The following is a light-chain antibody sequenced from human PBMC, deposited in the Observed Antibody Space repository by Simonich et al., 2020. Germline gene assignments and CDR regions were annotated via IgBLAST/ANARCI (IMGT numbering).Light chain of an antibody. CDR3: QQYYSTPPIT. CDR1: QNVLYISNNKNY. CDR2: WAS. J-gene: IGKJ3*01. Sequence: DIVMTQSPHSLAVSLGERATINCKSSQNVLYISNNKNYLAWYQQKPGQPPKLLIYWASTRESGVPDRFSGSGSGTDFTLTISSLQAEDVAVYYCQQYYSTPPITFGPGTKVDIK. V-gene: IGKV4-1*01.